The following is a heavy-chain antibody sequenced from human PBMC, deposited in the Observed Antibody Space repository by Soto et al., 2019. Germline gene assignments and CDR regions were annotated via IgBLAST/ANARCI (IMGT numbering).Heavy chain of an antibody. J-gene: IGHJ6*02. Sequence: EGSLRLSCSASGFIYSTYATQLVRLAPGKGLGHVSTITSDGGSAYYADAVKDRFTNSRDNSENTLVLQMSSLRVENTAVYYCVKSRFAVRGRMGYYYDMDVWGQGTTVTVSS. V-gene: IGHV3-64D*06. CDR2: ITSDGGSA. D-gene: IGHD3-10*01. CDR1: GFIYSTYA. CDR3: VKSRFAVRGRMGYYYDMDV.